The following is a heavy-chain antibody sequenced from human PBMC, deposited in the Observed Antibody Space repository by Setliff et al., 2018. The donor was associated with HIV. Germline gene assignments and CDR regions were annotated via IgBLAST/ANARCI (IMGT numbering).Heavy chain of an antibody. V-gene: IGHV1-2*02. CDR3: ARGGTIFGVVISNYYYMDV. CDR2: INPNSGGT. J-gene: IGHJ6*03. D-gene: IGHD3-3*01. CDR1: GYTFTGYY. Sequence: ASVKVSCKASGYTFTGYYMHWVRQAPGQGLEGMGWINPNSGGTNYAQKFQGRVTMTRDTSISTAYMELSRLRSDDTAVYYCARGGTIFGVVISNYYYMDVWGKGTTVTVSS.